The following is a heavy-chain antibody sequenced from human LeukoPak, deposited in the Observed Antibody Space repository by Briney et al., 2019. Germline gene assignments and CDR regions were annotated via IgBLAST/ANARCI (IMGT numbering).Heavy chain of an antibody. V-gene: IGHV1-8*01. CDR3: ARGSAISGSYYY. CDR2: MNPNSGNT. CDR1: GYTFTSYD. D-gene: IGHD1-26*01. J-gene: IGHJ4*02. Sequence: ASVKVSCKASGYTFTSYDINWVRQATGQGLEWMGWMNPNSGNTGYAQKFQGRVTMTRNTSISTAYMELSSLRSDDTAVYYCARGSAISGSYYYWGQGTLVTVSS.